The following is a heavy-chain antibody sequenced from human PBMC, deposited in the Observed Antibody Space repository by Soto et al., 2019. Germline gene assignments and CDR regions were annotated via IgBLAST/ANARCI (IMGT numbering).Heavy chain of an antibody. CDR1: GYTFTSYG. CDR2: ISAYNGNT. V-gene: IGHV1-18*04. J-gene: IGHJ6*04. CDR3: ARDGLAEQQLVPGSYDYGMDV. Sequence: QVQLVQSGAEVKKPGASVKVSCKASGYTFTSYGISWVRQAPGQGLEWMGWISAYNGNTNYAQKLQGRVTMTTDTSTSTAYMELRSLRSDDTAVYYCARDGLAEQQLVPGSYDYGMDVWGKGTTVTVSS. D-gene: IGHD6-13*01.